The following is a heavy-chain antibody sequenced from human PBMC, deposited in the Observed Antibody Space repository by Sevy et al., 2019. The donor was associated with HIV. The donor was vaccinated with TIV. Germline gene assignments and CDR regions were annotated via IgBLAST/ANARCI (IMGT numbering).Heavy chain of an antibody. CDR3: ARTTVTTLSSARNNWFDP. Sequence: SETLSLTCTVSGDSINNGDYYWSWSRQRPGKGLEWIRNIYYTGTTYYNPSLKSRLRISVERSEHTLSLSLRSVTAADTAVYYCARTTVTTLSSARNNWFDPWGQGTLVTVSS. J-gene: IGHJ5*02. CDR2: IYYTGTT. CDR1: GDSINNGDYY. D-gene: IGHD4-4*01. V-gene: IGHV4-31*03.